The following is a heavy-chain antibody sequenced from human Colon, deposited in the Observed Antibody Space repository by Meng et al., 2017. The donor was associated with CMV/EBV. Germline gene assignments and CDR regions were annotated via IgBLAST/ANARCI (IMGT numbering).Heavy chain of an antibody. CDR3: AGLYGTYFSSWFDP. V-gene: IGHV4-34*09. D-gene: IGHD1-1*01. CDR1: GGSFGGYF. Sequence: LRLSCAVYGGSFGGYFWNWIRQPPGKGPEWIGYTFHTGSTNYNPSLRGRVSMSVDTSKNQVSLKFNSVTAADTAVYYCAGLYGTYFSSWFDPWGQGTLVTVSS. CDR2: TFHTGST. J-gene: IGHJ5*02.